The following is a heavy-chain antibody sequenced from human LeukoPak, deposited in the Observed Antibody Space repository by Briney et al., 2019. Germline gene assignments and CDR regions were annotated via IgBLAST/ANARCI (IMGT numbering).Heavy chain of an antibody. D-gene: IGHD4-17*01. CDR1: GFTFSSYS. J-gene: IGHJ4*02. V-gene: IGHV3-48*01. CDR2: ISSSSSTI. CDR3: ARDLDYGDYVPLYYFDY. Sequence: GGSLRLSCAASGFTFSSYSMNWVRQAPGKGLEWVSYISSSSSTIYYAASVKGRFTISRDNAKNSLYLQMNSLRAEDTAVYYWARDLDYGDYVPLYYFDYWGQGTLVTVSS.